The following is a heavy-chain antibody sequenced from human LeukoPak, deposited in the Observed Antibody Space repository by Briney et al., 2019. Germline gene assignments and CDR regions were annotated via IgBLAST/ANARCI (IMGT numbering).Heavy chain of an antibody. CDR2: IYYSGST. CDR3: ARSVSSSWPFDY. J-gene: IGHJ4*02. D-gene: IGHD6-13*01. V-gene: IGHV4-59*01. CDR1: GGSISSYY. Sequence: SETLSLTCTVSGGSISSYYWSWIRQPPGKGLEWIGYIYYSGSTNYNPSLKSRVTISVDTSKNQFSLKLSFVTAADTAVYYCARSVSSSWPFDYWGQGTLVTVSS.